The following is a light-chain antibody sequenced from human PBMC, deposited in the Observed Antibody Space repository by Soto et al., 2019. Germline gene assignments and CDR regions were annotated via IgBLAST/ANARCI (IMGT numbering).Light chain of an antibody. Sequence: EIVLTQSPGTLSLSPGERATLSCRASHSVSSSYLAWYQQKPGQAPRLLIYGASSRATGIPDRFSGSGSGTDFTLTISRLEPEDFAVYYCQQYGSSPLGQGTKVEIK. CDR1: HSVSSSY. V-gene: IGKV3-20*01. CDR2: GAS. CDR3: QQYGSSP. J-gene: IGKJ1*01.